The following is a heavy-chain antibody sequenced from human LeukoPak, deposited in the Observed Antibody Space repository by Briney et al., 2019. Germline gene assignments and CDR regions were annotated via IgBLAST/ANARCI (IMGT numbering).Heavy chain of an antibody. CDR2: VSYSGST. Sequence: PSETLSLTCTGSGGSITSHYWSWIRQPPGRGLEWIGYVSYSGSTKYITSLKSRVTISVDTSKKKFSLRLSSVTAADTAVYYCARSIVVAGIVSDYYYYAMDVWGQGTTVTVSS. J-gene: IGHJ6*02. V-gene: IGHV4-59*08. CDR3: ARSIVVAGIVSDYYYYAMDV. CDR1: GGSITSHY. D-gene: IGHD6-19*01.